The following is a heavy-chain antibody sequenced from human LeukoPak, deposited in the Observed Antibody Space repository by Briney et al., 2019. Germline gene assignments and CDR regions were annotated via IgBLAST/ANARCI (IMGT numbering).Heavy chain of an antibody. CDR3: ARRRAFDI. V-gene: IGHV4-39*01. CDR2: IYYSGST. CDR1: GGSISSSSYY. Sequence: SETLSLTCTVSGGSISSSSYYWGWIRQPPGKGLGWIGSIYYSGSTYYNPSLKSRVTISVDTSKNRFSLKLSSVTAADTAVYYCARRRAFDIWGQGTMVTVSS. J-gene: IGHJ3*02.